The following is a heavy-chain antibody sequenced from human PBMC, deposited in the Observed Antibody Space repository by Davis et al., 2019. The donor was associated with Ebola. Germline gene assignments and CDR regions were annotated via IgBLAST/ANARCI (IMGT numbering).Heavy chain of an antibody. CDR3: ARGRPIVVEPTATGLSDLDY. V-gene: IGHV4-34*01. Sequence: GSLRLSCAVYGGSFSGYYWSWIRQPPGKGLEWIGEINHSGSTNYNPSLKSRVTISVDTSKNQFSLKLSSVTAADTAVYYCARGRPIVVEPTATGLSDLDYWGQGTLVTVSS. CDR1: GGSFSGYY. J-gene: IGHJ4*02. CDR2: INHSGST. D-gene: IGHD2-2*01.